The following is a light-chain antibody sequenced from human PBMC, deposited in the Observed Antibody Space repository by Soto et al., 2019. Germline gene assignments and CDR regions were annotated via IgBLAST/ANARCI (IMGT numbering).Light chain of an antibody. CDR3: CSYAGSYKGYV. Sequence: QSALTQPRSVSGSPGQSVTISCTGTSSDVGGYHYVSWYQQHPGKAPKLMIYDVSKRPSGVPDRFSGSKSGNTASLTISGLQGEDEADYYCCSYAGSYKGYVFGTGTKLTVL. J-gene: IGLJ1*01. V-gene: IGLV2-11*01. CDR2: DVS. CDR1: SSDVGGYHY.